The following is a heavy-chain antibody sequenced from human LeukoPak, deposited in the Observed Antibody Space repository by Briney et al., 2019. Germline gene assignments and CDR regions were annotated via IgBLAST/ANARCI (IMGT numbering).Heavy chain of an antibody. CDR3: AKGRGDSSAYYSPDFDY. CDR2: ISYDGSQK. D-gene: IGHD3-22*01. Sequence: PGRSLRLSCAASGFTFSSYGLHWVRQAPGKGLEWVALISYDGSQKYYADSVKGRFTISRDNSKNTLYLQMDSLRDEDTAVYFCAKGRGDSSAYYSPDFDYWGQRTLVTVSS. V-gene: IGHV3-30*18. CDR1: GFTFSSYG. J-gene: IGHJ4*02.